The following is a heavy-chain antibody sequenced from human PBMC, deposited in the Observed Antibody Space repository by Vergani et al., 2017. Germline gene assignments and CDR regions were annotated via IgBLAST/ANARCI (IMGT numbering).Heavy chain of an antibody. V-gene: IGHV1-8*01. CDR1: GYTFTSYD. CDR3: ARXTVGLRGNYYYYYYYMDV. J-gene: IGHJ6*03. Sequence: QVQLVQSGAEVKKPGASVKVSCKASGYTFTSYDINWVRQATGQGLEWMGWMNPNSGNTGYAQKFQGRVTMTRNTSISTAYMELSSLRSEDTAVYYCARXTVGLRGNYYYYYYYMDVWGKGTTVTVSS. D-gene: IGHD2-8*02. CDR2: MNPNSGNT.